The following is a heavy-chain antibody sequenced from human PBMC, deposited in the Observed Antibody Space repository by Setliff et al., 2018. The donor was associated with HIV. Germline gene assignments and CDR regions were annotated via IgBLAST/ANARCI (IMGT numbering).Heavy chain of an antibody. CDR2: INHSGST. J-gene: IGHJ6*03. CDR1: GVSFGSSDYY. Sequence: ETLSLTCTVSGVSFGSSDYYRAWIRQPPGKGLEWIGEINHSGSTHYNPSLKSRFTISVDTSKNQFSLKVNSVTAADTAVYYCARGARLLAGYSDRWDYYYMAVWGKGTTVTVSS. D-gene: IGHD6-13*01. CDR3: ARGARLLAGYSDRWDYYYMAV. V-gene: IGHV4-39*07.